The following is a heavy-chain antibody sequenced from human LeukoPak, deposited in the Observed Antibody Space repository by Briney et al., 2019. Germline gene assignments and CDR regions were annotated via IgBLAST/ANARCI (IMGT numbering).Heavy chain of an antibody. CDR3: ARRSLRSTALDY. CDR1: GFTFDDYG. V-gene: IGHV3-20*04. Sequence: GGSLRLSCAASGFTFDDYGMTWVRQAPGRGLEWVSGINWNGGSTGYADSVKGRFTISRDNAKNSLYLQMNSLRAEDTAVYYCARRSLRSTALDYWGQGTLVTVSS. CDR2: INWNGGST. D-gene: IGHD3-3*01. J-gene: IGHJ4*02.